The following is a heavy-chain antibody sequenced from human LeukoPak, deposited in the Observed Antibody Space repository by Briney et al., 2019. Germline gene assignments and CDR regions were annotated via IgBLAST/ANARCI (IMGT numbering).Heavy chain of an antibody. CDR2: IIPIFGTA. CDR3: AREYPGTGSIGGPYYYGMDV. CDR1: GGTFSNYA. J-gene: IGHJ6*04. D-gene: IGHD3/OR15-3a*01. V-gene: IGHV1-69*06. Sequence: GASVTVSFQASGGTFSNYAISWVRQAPGQGLEWMGGIIPIFGTANYAQKFQGRVTITADKSTSTAYMELSSLRSEDTAVYYCAREYPGTGSIGGPYYYGMDVWGKGTTVTVSS.